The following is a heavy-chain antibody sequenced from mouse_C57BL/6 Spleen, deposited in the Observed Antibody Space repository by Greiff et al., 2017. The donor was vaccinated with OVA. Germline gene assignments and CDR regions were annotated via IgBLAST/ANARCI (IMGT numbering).Heavy chain of an antibody. V-gene: IGHV1-82*01. Sequence: VQLQQSGPELVKPGASVKISCKASGYAFSSSWMNWVKQRPGKGLEWIGRIYPGDGDTNYNGKFKGKATLTADKSSSTAYMQLSSLTSEDSAVYFCANSYGSDFDYWGQGTTLTVSS. CDR2: IYPGDGDT. CDR3: ANSYGSDFDY. D-gene: IGHD2-2*01. CDR1: GYAFSSSW. J-gene: IGHJ2*01.